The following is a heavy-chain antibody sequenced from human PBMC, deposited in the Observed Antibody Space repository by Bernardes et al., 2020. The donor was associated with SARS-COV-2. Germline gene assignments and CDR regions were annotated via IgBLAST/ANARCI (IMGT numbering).Heavy chain of an antibody. CDR1: GHTFTSYA. D-gene: IGHD1-26*01. CDR3: ARSGTYPDAFDV. Sequence: SVKVSCKASGHTFTSYAIIWVRQAPGQGLECMGGIIPILGTTNYAQKFQGRVTIAADESTSTAYMELSSLRSEDTAVYYCARSGTYPDAFDVWGQGTMVTVSS. J-gene: IGHJ3*01. CDR2: IIPILGTT. V-gene: IGHV1-69*13.